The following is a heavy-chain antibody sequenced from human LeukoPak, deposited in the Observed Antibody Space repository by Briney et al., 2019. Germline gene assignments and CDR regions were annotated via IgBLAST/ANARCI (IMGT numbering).Heavy chain of an antibody. V-gene: IGHV3-23*01. CDR2: IRISGGDT. J-gene: IGHJ3*02. CDR1: GFTFSNFA. Sequence: GGSLRLSCAASGFTFSNFAMTWVRQAPAKGLEWVSGIRISGGDTYYADSVKGRFTISRDNSKNTLYLQMNSLRAEDTAVYYCAKDGSGTYPDAFDMWGQGTMVTVS. CDR3: AKDGSGTYPDAFDM. D-gene: IGHD1-26*01.